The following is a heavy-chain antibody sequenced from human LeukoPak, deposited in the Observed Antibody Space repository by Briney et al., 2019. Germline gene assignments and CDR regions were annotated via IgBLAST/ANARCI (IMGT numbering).Heavy chain of an antibody. CDR2: TYYRSKWYN. Sequence: SQTLSLTCAISGDSVSSNSAAWNWIRQSSSRGLEWLGRTYYRSKWYNDYAVSVKSRITINPDTSKNQFSLQLNSVTPEDTAVYYCARDRPQLGNWFDPWGQGTLVTVSS. D-gene: IGHD6-13*01. CDR1: GDSVSSNSAA. V-gene: IGHV6-1*01. J-gene: IGHJ5*02. CDR3: ARDRPQLGNWFDP.